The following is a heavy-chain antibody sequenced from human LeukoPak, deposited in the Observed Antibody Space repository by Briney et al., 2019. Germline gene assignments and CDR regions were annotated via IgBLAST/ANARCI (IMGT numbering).Heavy chain of an antibody. CDR3: ARGRTLLRFLEWPLDP. CDR2: INPNSGGT. CDR1: GYTFTGYY. J-gene: IGHJ5*02. V-gene: IGHV1-2*02. Sequence: ASVKVSCKASGYTFTGYYMHWVRQAPGQGLEWMGWINPNSGGTNYAQKFQGRVTMTRDTSISTAYMELSRLRSDDTAAYYCARGRTLLRFLEWPLDPWGQGTLVTVSS. D-gene: IGHD3-3*01.